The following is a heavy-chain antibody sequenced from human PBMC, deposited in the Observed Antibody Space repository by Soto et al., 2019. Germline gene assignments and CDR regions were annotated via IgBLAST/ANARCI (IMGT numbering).Heavy chain of an antibody. CDR2: ISYDGSNK. CDR1: GFTFSSYA. J-gene: IGHJ1*01. Sequence: QVQLVESGGGVVQPGRSLRLSCAASGFTFSSYAMHWVRQAPGKGLEWVAVISYDGSNKYYADSVKGRFTISRDNSKNTLYRQMNSVRAEDAAVYYCARAYCGGDCYPEDFQHWGQGTLVTVSS. D-gene: IGHD2-21*02. V-gene: IGHV3-30-3*01. CDR3: ARAYCGGDCYPEDFQH.